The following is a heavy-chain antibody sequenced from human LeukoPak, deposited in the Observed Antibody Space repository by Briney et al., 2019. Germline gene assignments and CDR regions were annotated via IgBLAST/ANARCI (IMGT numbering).Heavy chain of an antibody. CDR2: ISGSGGNT. CDR3: AKDRVVRGVMGAFDV. Sequence: PGGTLRLSCAASGFTFSSYGMSWVRQAPGKGLEWVSTISGSGGNTYYADSVKGRFTISRDSSKSTLYLEVNGLRAEDTAVYYCAKDRVVRGVMGAFDVWGPGTKVTVSS. J-gene: IGHJ3*01. CDR1: GFTFSSYG. V-gene: IGHV3-23*01. D-gene: IGHD3-10*01.